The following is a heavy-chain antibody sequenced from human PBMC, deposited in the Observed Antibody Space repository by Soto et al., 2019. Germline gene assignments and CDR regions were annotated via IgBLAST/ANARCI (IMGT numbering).Heavy chain of an antibody. D-gene: IGHD6-19*01. Sequence: QVQLVESGGGVVQPGRSLRLSCAASGFTFSSYGMHWVRQAPGKGLEWGAVTWYHGNNNYYADPVKGRFTISRDNSKNTLYLQMNSLRAEDTALYYCARDRDPGQWLTTNNFDYWGQGTLVTVSS. J-gene: IGHJ4*02. CDR3: ARDRDPGQWLTTNNFDY. V-gene: IGHV3-33*01. CDR1: GFTFSSYG. CDR2: TWYHGNNN.